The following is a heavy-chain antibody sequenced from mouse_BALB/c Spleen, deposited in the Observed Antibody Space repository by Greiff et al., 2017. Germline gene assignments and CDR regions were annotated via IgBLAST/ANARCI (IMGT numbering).Heavy chain of an antibody. CDR3: ARDYYGSSYRGFDY. Sequence: VQLQQSGPELVKPGASVKIPCKASGYTFTDYNMDWVKQSHGKSLEWIGDINPNNGGTIYNQKFKGKATLTVDKSSSTAYMELRSLTSEDTAVYYCARDYYGSSYRGFDYWGQGTTLTVSS. CDR1: GYTFTDYN. J-gene: IGHJ2*01. D-gene: IGHD1-1*01. V-gene: IGHV1-18*01. CDR2: INPNNGGT.